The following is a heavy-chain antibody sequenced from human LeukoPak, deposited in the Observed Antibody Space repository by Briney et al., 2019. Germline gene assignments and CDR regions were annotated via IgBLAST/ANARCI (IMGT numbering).Heavy chain of an antibody. D-gene: IGHD2-21*02. V-gene: IGHV3-53*01. J-gene: IGHJ4*02. CDR1: GFTFSSYS. CDR3: ARDRPDCGGDCYVDY. CDR2: IYSGGST. Sequence: GGSLRLSCAASGFTFSSYSMNWVRQAPGKGLEWVSVIYSGGSTYYADSVKGRFTISRDNSKNTLYLQMNSLRAEDTAVYYCARDRPDCGGDCYVDYWGQGTLVTVSS.